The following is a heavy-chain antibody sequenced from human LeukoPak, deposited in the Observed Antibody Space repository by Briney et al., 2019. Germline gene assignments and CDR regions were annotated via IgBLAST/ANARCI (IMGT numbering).Heavy chain of an antibody. D-gene: IGHD5-18*01. CDR3: ARDAVDTANAV. Sequence: GGSLRLSCAASGFTFDAYAMHWVRQAPGKGLEWVSGISWNGGGMGYAVSVKGRFTISRDNAKNSLYLQMNSLRAEDTAVYYCARDAVDTANAVWGQGTTVTVSS. CDR2: ISWNGGGM. CDR1: GFTFDAYA. J-gene: IGHJ6*02. V-gene: IGHV3-9*01.